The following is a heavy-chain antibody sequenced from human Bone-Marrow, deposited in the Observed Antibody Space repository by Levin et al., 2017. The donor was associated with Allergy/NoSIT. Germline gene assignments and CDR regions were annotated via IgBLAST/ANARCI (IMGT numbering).Heavy chain of an antibody. V-gene: IGHV3-23*01. CDR3: AKTSIAVAGTPLGVYYGMDV. CDR2: ISGSGGST. J-gene: IGHJ6*02. D-gene: IGHD6-19*01. CDR1: GFTFSSYA. Sequence: GGSLRLSCAASGFTFSSYAMSWVRQAPGKGLEWVSAISGSGGSTYYADSVKGRFTISRDNSKNTLYLQMNSLRAEDTAVYYCAKTSIAVAGTPLGVYYGMDVWGQGTTVTVSS.